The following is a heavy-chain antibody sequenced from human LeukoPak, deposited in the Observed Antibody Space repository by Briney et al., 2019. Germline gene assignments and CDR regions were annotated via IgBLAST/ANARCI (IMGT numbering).Heavy chain of an antibody. J-gene: IGHJ5*02. D-gene: IGHD3-22*01. Sequence: ASVKVSCKASGYTFTGYGISWVRQAPGQGLEWMGWISAYNGNTNYAQKLQGRVTMTTDTSTSTAYMELRSLRSDDTAVYYCARVGYYYDSSGYSNWFDPWGQGTLVTVSS. CDR3: ARVGYYYDSSGYSNWFDP. CDR2: ISAYNGNT. CDR1: GYTFTGYG. V-gene: IGHV1-18*01.